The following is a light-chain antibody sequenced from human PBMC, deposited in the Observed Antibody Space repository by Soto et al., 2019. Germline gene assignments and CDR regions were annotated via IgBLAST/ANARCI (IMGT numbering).Light chain of an antibody. Sequence: EIVLTQSPGTLSLSPGERATLSCRASQSVSSSYLAWYQQKPGQAPRLLIYGASSRATGIPDRFSGSGSGTDFTLPISRLEPEDFAVYYCQQYGSPPTWTFGQGTKVEIK. J-gene: IGKJ1*01. CDR2: GAS. V-gene: IGKV3-20*01. CDR3: QQYGSPPTWT. CDR1: QSVSSSY.